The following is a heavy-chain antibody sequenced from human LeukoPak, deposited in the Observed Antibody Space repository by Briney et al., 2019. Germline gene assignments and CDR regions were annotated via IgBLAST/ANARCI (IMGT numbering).Heavy chain of an antibody. CDR1: GYTFTDYY. Sequence: GASVKLSCKASGYTFTDYYMHWVRQAPGQGLEWMGYINPHGGSTSSSQKFKGRVTITTDASNSTVYLELGRLTSDDTAVYYCAREGNWLRSKDLDDWGQGTLVTVSS. CDR3: AREGNWLRSKDLDD. CDR2: INPHGGST. D-gene: IGHD1-20*01. J-gene: IGHJ4*02. V-gene: IGHV1-2*02.